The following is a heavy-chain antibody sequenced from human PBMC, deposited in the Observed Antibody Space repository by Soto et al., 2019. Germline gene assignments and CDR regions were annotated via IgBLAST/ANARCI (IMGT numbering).Heavy chain of an antibody. D-gene: IGHD2-2*01. CDR1: GYSFTSYW. V-gene: IGHV5-51*01. CDR2: IYPGDSDT. Sequence: GESLKISCKGSGYSFTSYWIGWVRQMPGKGLEWMRVIYPGDSDTRYSPSFQGQVTISADKSISTAYVQWSSLKASDTAMYYCARQDYQYYYGLDVWGQGTTVTVSS. J-gene: IGHJ6*02. CDR3: ARQDYQYYYGLDV.